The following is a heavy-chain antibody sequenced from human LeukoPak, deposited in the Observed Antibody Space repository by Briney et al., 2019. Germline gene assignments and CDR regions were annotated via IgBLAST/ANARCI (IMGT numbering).Heavy chain of an antibody. D-gene: IGHD2-15*01. Sequence: GEPLKISCQGSGYSFTSYWIGWVRQMPGKGLEWMGIIYPGDSATRYSPSFQGQVTISTEQSISTAYLQWSSLKASDTAMYYCARRYCSGGSCPHDYWGQGALVTVSS. CDR1: GYSFTSYW. V-gene: IGHV5-51*01. J-gene: IGHJ4*02. CDR2: IYPGDSAT. CDR3: ARRYCSGGSCPHDY.